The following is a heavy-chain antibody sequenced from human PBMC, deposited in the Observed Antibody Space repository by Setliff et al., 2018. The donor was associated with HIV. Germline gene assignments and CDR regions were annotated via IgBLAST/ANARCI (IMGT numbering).Heavy chain of an antibody. J-gene: IGHJ4*02. CDR2: IGSDVSII. V-gene: IGHV3-48*04. D-gene: IGHD4-17*01. CDR1: GVTFSIYS. CDR3: AKDHRTTTAYYFDY. Sequence: PGGSLRLSCVVSGVTFSIYSMAWVRQAPGKGLEWLSYIGSDVSIIFYGDSVKGRFTVSRDNAKNSLYLQMNSLRAEDTAVYYCAKDHRTTTAYYFDYWGQGTLVTVSS.